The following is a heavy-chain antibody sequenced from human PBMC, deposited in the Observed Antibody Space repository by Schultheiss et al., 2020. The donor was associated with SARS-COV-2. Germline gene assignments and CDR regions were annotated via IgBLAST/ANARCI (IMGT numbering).Heavy chain of an antibody. CDR3: ARDYGGNSRRFGGLDY. Sequence: SETLSLTFAVYGGSFSGYYWSWIRQPPGKGLEWIGEINHSGSTNYNPSLKSRVTISVDTSKNQFSLKLSSVTAADTAVYYCARDYGGNSRRFGGLDYWGQGTLVTVSS. D-gene: IGHD4-23*01. CDR2: INHSGST. V-gene: IGHV4-34*01. CDR1: GGSFSGYY. J-gene: IGHJ4*02.